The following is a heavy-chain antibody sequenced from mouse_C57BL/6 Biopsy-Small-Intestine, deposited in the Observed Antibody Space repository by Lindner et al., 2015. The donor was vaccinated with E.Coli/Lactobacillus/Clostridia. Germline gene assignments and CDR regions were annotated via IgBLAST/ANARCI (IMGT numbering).Heavy chain of an antibody. CDR2: IYPGDGDT. V-gene: IGHV1-82*01. CDR3: VRGYYSNWYFDV. D-gene: IGHD2-5*01. J-gene: IGHJ1*03. Sequence: VQLQESGPELVKPGASVKISCKASGYAFSSSWMNWVKQRPGKGLEWIGRIYPGDGDTNYNGKLKGKATLTADKSSSTAYMQLSSLTSEDSAVYFCVRGYYSNWYFDVWGTGTTVTVSS. CDR1: GYAFSSSW.